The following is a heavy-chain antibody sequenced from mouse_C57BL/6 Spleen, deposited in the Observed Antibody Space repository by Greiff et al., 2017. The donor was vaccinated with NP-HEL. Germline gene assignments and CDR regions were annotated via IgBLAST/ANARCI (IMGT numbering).Heavy chain of an antibody. CDR2: ISSGGDYI. D-gene: IGHD1-1*01. J-gene: IGHJ1*03. CDR1: GFTFSSYA. CDR3: TRDYYGSSYEYFDV. V-gene: IGHV5-9-1*02. Sequence: VQLKESGEGLVKPGGSLKLSCAASGFTFSSYAMSWVRQTPEKRLEWVAYISSGGDYIYYADTVKGRFTISRDNARNTLYLQMSSLKSEDTAMYYCTRDYYGSSYEYFDVWGTGTTVTVSS.